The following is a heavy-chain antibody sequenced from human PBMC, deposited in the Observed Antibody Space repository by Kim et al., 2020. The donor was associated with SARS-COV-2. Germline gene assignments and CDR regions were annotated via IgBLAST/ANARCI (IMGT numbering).Heavy chain of an antibody. Sequence: SVKVSCKASGGTFSSYAISWVRQAPGQGLEWMGGIISIFGTANYAQKFQGRVTITADESTSTAYMELISLRSEDTAVYYCARDHNRGQQPIYYYYYGMDVWGQGTTVPVSS. CDR1: GGTFSSYA. CDR3: ARDHNRGQQPIYYYYYGMDV. CDR2: IISIFGTA. V-gene: IGHV1-69*13. J-gene: IGHJ6*02. D-gene: IGHD6-13*01.